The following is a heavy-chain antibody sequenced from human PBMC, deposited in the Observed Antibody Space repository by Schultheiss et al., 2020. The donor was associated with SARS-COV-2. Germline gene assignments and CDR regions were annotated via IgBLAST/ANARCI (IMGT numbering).Heavy chain of an antibody. CDR1: GFTFSSYG. J-gene: IGHJ4*02. CDR3: ARAEYSSFDY. V-gene: IGHV3-30*03. D-gene: IGHD6-6*01. Sequence: GGSLRLSFAASGFTFSSYGMHWVRQAPGKGLEWVAVISYDGSNKYYADSVKGRFTISRDNSKNTLYLQMNSLRAEDTAVYYCARAEYSSFDYWGQGTLVTVSS. CDR2: ISYDGSNK.